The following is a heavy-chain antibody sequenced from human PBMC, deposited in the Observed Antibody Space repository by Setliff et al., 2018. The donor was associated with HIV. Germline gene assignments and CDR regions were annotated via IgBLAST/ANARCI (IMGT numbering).Heavy chain of an antibody. CDR1: GGPFTSSS. Sequence: SVKVSCKASGGPFTSSSIVWVRQAPGQGLEWMGRIIPILGVPRYAQKFQGRVTITADKSTSTSYMHLSSLRAEDTAVYCCARGGDYDSSGYYVTWGQGSLVTVSS. CDR2: IIPILGVP. D-gene: IGHD3-22*01. J-gene: IGHJ4*02. CDR3: ARGGDYDSSGYYVT. V-gene: IGHV1-69*02.